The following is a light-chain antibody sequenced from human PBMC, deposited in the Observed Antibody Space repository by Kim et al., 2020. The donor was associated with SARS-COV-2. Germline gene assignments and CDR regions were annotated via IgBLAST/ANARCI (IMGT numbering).Light chain of an antibody. CDR3: NSRDSSGNHWV. CDR2: GKN. J-gene: IGLJ2*01. V-gene: IGLV3-19*01. CDR1: SLRSYY. Sequence: LGQTVRITCQGDSLRSYYASWYQQKPGQAPVLVIYGKNNRPSGIPDRFSGSSSGNTASLTITGAQAEDEADYYCNSRDSSGNHWVFGGGTQLTVL.